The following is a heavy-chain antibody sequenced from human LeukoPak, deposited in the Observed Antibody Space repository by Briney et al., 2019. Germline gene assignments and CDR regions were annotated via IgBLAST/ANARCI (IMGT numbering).Heavy chain of an antibody. Sequence: GGSLRRYCAASGFTFSSYAMSWVRHTPGKGLVWVSRIKGDGSSTSYADSVKGRFTISRDNAKNTLYLQMNSLRAEDTAVYYCARDGYSFGHDFDYWGQGTLVTVSS. V-gene: IGHV3-74*01. CDR1: GFTFSSYA. D-gene: IGHD5-18*01. J-gene: IGHJ4*02. CDR2: IKGDGSST. CDR3: ARDGYSFGHDFDY.